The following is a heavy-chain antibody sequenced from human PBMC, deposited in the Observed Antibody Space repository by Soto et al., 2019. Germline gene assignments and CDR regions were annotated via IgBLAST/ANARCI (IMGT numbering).Heavy chain of an antibody. D-gene: IGHD6-19*01. CDR1: GGTFSSYT. CDR2: IIPILGIA. J-gene: IGHJ4*02. Sequence: SVKVSCKASGGTFSSYTISWVRQAPGQGLEWMGRIIPILGIAKYSQKFQGRVTITRDTSASTAYMELSSLRSEDTAVYYCARAVAVAADFDYWGQGTLVTVSS. V-gene: IGHV1-69*02. CDR3: ARAVAVAADFDY.